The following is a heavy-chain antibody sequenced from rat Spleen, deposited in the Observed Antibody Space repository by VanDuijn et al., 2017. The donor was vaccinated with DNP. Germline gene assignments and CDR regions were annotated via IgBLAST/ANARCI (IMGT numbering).Heavy chain of an antibody. CDR2: STYDGSRT. J-gene: IGHJ3*01. CDR1: GFTFSNYY. CDR3: ATHRFGY. V-gene: IGHV5S10*01. Sequence: EVQLVESGGGLVQPGRSLKLSCAASGFTFSNYYMAWVRQAPKKGLEWVATSTYDGSRTYYRESVKGRFVISRDNAKSTLFLQMDSLRSEDTATYYCATHRFGYWGQGTLVTVSS.